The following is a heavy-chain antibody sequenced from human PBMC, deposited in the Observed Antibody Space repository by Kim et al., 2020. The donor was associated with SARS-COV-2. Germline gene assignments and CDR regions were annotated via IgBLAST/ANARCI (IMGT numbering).Heavy chain of an antibody. CDR3: ARLFTMIGRGWFDP. Sequence: SQTLSLTCSVSGGSVSSGSYYWAWIRQPPGKGLEWIGSIYYNGNTNYNPSLKSRVTISVDTPKNHFSLKVTSVTAADTAVYYCARLFTMIGRGWFDPWGQGTLVTVSS. CDR2: IYYNGNT. J-gene: IGHJ5*02. D-gene: IGHD3-22*01. V-gene: IGHV4-39*02. CDR1: GGSVSSGSYY.